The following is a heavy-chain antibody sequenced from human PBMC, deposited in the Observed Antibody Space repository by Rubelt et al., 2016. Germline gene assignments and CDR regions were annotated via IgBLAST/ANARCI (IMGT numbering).Heavy chain of an antibody. Sequence: GGILPILGIANYAQKFQGRVTITADKSTSTAYMELSSLRSEDTAVYYCARDRFSGREPFDYWGQGTLVTVSS. J-gene: IGHJ4*02. D-gene: IGHD1-26*01. CDR3: ARDRFSGREPFDY. CDR2: ILPILGIA. V-gene: IGHV1-69*10.